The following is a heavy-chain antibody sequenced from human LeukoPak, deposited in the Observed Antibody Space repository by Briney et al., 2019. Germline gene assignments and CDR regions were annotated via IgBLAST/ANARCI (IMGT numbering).Heavy chain of an antibody. V-gene: IGHV1-2*02. J-gene: IGHJ3*02. Sequence: ASVKVSCKASGYTFTGYYMHWVRQAPGQGLEWMGWINRNSGGTNYAQKFQGRVTMTRDTSISTAYMELSRLRSDDTAVYYCARELGRAVAGTTLDAFDIWGQGTMVTVSS. D-gene: IGHD6-19*01. CDR3: ARELGRAVAGTTLDAFDI. CDR1: GYTFTGYY. CDR2: INRNSGGT.